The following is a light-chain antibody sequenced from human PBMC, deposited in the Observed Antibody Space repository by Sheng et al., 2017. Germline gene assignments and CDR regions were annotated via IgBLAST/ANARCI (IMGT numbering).Light chain of an antibody. CDR2: NDR. J-gene: IGLJ2*01. CDR1: NIGSKS. Sequence: SYVLTQPPSVSVAPGQTATIPCEGNNIGSKSLHWYQQRPGQAPVMVVYNDRDRPSGIPERFSGSNSGNMATLTITSVEAGDEADYYCQVWDSSTYHVIFGRGTTLTVL. V-gene: IGLV3-21*02. CDR3: QVWDSSTYHVI.